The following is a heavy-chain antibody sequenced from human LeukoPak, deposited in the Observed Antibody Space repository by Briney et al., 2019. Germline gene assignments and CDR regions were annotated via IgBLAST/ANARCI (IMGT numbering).Heavy chain of an antibody. CDR1: GYTFTSYD. CDR2: MNPNSGNT. V-gene: IGHV1-8*01. J-gene: IGHJ4*02. Sequence: ASVKVSCKASGYTFTSYDINWVRQATGQGLEWMGWMNPNSGNTGYAQKFQGRVSMTRNTPISTAYMELSSLRSEDTAVYYCARVGYDSSGYYLHDYWGQGTLVTVSS. CDR3: ARVGYDSSGYYLHDY. D-gene: IGHD3-22*01.